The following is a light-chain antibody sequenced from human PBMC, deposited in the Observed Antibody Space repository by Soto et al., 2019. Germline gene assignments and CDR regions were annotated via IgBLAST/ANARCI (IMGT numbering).Light chain of an antibody. V-gene: IGKV1-5*03. CDR2: KAS. Sequence: DIQMTQSPSTLSASVGERVTITCRASQSISSRLAWYQQKPGKAPKLLIYKASSLESVAPSRFSGSGSGTEFTLTNRSLQPDDLAPEYCQQYNSYPRKLGKGTKVEIK. J-gene: IGKJ1*01. CDR1: QSISSR. CDR3: QQYNSYPRK.